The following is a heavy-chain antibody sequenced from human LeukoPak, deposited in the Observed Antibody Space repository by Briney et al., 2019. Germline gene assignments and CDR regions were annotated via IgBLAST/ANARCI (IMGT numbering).Heavy chain of an antibody. V-gene: IGHV4-4*07. CDR1: GGSIRSYW. J-gene: IGHJ4*02. D-gene: IGHD6-13*01. CDR3: AGKFDGSWVY. Sequence: PSETLSLTCTVSGGSIRSYWWSWIRQSAEKGLEWIGRIYTSGSTNYNPSLKSRVTMSVDTSNNQFSLKLSSVTAADTAIYYCAGKFDGSWVYWGQGILVTVSS. CDR2: IYTSGST.